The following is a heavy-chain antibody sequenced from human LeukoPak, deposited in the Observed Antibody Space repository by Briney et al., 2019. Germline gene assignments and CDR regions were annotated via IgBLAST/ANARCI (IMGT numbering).Heavy chain of an antibody. CDR1: GGTFSSYA. J-gene: IGHJ5*02. Sequence: GASVKVSCKASGGTFSSYAISWVRQAPGQGLEWMRRIIPIFGIANYAQKFQGRVTITADKSTSTAYMELSSLRSEDTAVYYCARDQDYDSSGPSWFDPWGQGTLVTVSS. D-gene: IGHD3-22*01. V-gene: IGHV1-69*04. CDR2: IIPIFGIA. CDR3: ARDQDYDSSGPSWFDP.